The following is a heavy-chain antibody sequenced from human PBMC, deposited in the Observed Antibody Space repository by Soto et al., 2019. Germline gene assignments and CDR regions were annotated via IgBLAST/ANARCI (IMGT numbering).Heavy chain of an antibody. Sequence: GASLKISCKGSGYSFTSYWISWVRQMPGKGLEWMGRIDPSDSYTNYSPSFQGHVTISADKSISTAYLQWSSLKASDTAMYYCARSRGDSFYWFDPWGQGTLVTVSS. CDR3: ARSRGDSFYWFDP. D-gene: IGHD4-17*01. CDR2: IDPSDSYT. J-gene: IGHJ5*02. V-gene: IGHV5-10-1*01. CDR1: GYSFTSYW.